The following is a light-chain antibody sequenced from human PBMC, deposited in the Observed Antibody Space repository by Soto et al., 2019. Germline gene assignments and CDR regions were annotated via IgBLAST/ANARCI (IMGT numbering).Light chain of an antibody. J-gene: IGLJ2*01. Sequence: QSALTQPASVSGSPGQSITISCTGTSSDVGGYKYVSWYQQHPDKVPKLIIFEVSNRPSGISSRFSGSKSGNTASLTISGLQAEDEGDYYCASYTSSSTSVIFGRGTKLTVL. CDR2: EVS. V-gene: IGLV2-14*01. CDR1: SSDVGGYKY. CDR3: ASYTSSSTSVI.